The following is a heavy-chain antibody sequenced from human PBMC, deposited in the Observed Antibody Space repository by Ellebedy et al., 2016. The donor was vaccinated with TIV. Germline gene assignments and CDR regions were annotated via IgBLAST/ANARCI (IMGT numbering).Heavy chain of an antibody. Sequence: SVKVSXKASRGTFSSYAISWVRQAPGQGLEWMGGIIPIFGTANYAQKFQGRVTITADESTSTAYMELSSLRSEDTAVYYCARTSPPDYYYYYYGMDVWGQGTTVTVSS. CDR3: ARTSPPDYYYYYYGMDV. V-gene: IGHV1-69*13. J-gene: IGHJ6*02. CDR1: RGTFSSYA. D-gene: IGHD3-3*01. CDR2: IIPIFGTA.